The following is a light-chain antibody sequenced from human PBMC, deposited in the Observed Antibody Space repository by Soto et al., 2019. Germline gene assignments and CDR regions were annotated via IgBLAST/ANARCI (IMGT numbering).Light chain of an antibody. CDR1: QGIGTY. V-gene: IGKV1-9*01. J-gene: IGKJ1*01. Sequence: IQLTQSPSSLSASVGDRVTVTCRASQGIGTYLVWYQQQSGKAPTVLIYASSTLQTGVPSRFRGRGSGTDFSLTISRLHTEDVATYYCQQVDSYPRTFGQGTKVDIK. CDR3: QQVDSYPRT. CDR2: ASS.